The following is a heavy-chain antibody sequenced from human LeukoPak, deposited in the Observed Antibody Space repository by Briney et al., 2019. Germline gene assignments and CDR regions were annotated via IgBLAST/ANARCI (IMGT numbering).Heavy chain of an antibody. CDR3: ARVRGISVPGA. V-gene: IGHV3-21*01. D-gene: IGHD2-15*01. CDR1: GFTFSSYS. Sequence: GGSLRLSCAASGFTFSSYSMNWVRQAPGKGLEWVSSISSSSYIYYADSVKGRFTISRDNAKNSLYLQMNSLRAEDTAVYYCARVRGISVPGAWGQGTLVTVSS. J-gene: IGHJ5*02. CDR2: ISSSSYI.